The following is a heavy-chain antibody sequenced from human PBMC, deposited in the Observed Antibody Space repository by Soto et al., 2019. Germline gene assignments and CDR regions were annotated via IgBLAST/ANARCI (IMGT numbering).Heavy chain of an antibody. CDR1: GFTFSSCV. CDR3: AKYGMGNIAHRRLAS. CDR2: IDGSGATT. D-gene: IGHD1-26*01. Sequence: EVQLLESGGGLVQPGGSLRLSCAASGFTFSSCVMTWVRQAPGKGLEWVSTIDGSGATTHYADSVKGRFTISRDNSKTTLYLQMNSLRTEDTAVYYCAKYGMGNIAHRRLASWGQGTLATVSS. J-gene: IGHJ4*02. V-gene: IGHV3-23*01.